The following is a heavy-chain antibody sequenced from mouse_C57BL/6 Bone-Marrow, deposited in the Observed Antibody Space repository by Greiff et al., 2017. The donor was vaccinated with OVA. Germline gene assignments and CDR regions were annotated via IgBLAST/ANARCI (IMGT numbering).Heavy chain of an antibody. Sequence: QVQLKQPGAELVMPGASVKLSCKASGYTFTSYWMHWVKQRPGQGLEWIGEIDPSDSYTNYNQKFKGKSTLTVDKSSSTAYMQLSSLTSEDSAVYYCARDGYWDYFDYWGQGTTLTVSS. V-gene: IGHV1-69*01. CDR1: GYTFTSYW. CDR3: ARDGYWDYFDY. J-gene: IGHJ2*01. CDR2: IDPSDSYT. D-gene: IGHD2-3*01.